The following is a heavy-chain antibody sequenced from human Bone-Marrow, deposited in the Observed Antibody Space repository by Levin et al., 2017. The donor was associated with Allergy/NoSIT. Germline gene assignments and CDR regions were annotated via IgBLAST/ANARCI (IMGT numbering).Heavy chain of an antibody. J-gene: IGHJ6*02. CDR2: TSFDGRNK. CDR1: EFNFSNYA. D-gene: IGHD6-13*01. CDR3: ARVIGSSWYPYYFYGMDV. V-gene: IGHV3-30*04. Sequence: RAGGSLRLSCAGSEFNFSNYAIHWVRQAPGKGLEWVAVTSFDGRNKYYADSVKGRFTIFRDNSKNTLYVQMNSLRVEDTAVYYCARVIGSSWYPYYFYGMDVWGQGTAVTVSS.